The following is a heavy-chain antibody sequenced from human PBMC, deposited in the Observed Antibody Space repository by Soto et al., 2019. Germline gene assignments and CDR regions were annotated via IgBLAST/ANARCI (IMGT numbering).Heavy chain of an antibody. CDR2: IDYSGSS. CDR1: GGSISSYY. V-gene: IGHV4-59*08. Sequence: PWETLCLTCTFSGGSISSYYWSWIRQPPGKGLEWIGYIDYSGSSNYNPSLKIRVTISVDTSKNPFSLQLSSMTVADPAVYYCARPVPAADYDYCGDGKLVTVSS. D-gene: IGHD2-2*01. CDR3: ARPVPAADYDY. J-gene: IGHJ4*01.